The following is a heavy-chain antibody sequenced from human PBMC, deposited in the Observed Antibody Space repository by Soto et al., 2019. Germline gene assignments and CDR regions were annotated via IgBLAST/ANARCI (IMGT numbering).Heavy chain of an antibody. D-gene: IGHD3-22*01. V-gene: IGHV3-11*01. J-gene: IGHJ4*02. CDR1: GFTFSDYY. CDR2: ISGGGTTI. CDR3: ARVRPVNSGYSDY. Sequence: QVQLVESGGGLVKPGGSLRLSCAASGFTFSDYYMSWIRQAPGKGLEWVSYISGGGTTIHYADSVKGRFIVSRDNAKNSMYLQMNSLRADDTAVYYCARVRPVNSGYSDYWGQGTLVTVSS.